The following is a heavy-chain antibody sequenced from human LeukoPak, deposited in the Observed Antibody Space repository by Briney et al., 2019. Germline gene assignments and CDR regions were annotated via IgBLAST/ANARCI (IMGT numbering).Heavy chain of an antibody. CDR2: IYYSGST. CDR1: GGSISSSSYY. D-gene: IGHD5-12*01. Sequence: SETLSLTCSVAGGSISSSSYYWGWIRQPPGKGLEWIGSIYYSGSTYYNPSLKSRVTISVDTSKNQFSLKLSSVTAADTAVYYCARHRDYSGYDYESWFDPWGQGTLVTVSS. V-gene: IGHV4-39*01. J-gene: IGHJ5*02. CDR3: ARHRDYSGYDYESWFDP.